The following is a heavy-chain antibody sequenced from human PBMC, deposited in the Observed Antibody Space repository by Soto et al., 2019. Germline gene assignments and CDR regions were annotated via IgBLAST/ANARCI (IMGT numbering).Heavy chain of an antibody. V-gene: IGHV4-59*01. CDR2: IYYSGST. D-gene: IGHD6-19*01. J-gene: IGHJ6*02. Sequence: SETLSLTCTVSGGSISSYYWSWIRQPPGKGLEWIGYIYYSGSTNYNPSLKSRVTISVDTSKNQFSLKLSSVTAADTAVYYCAREGYSSGSSYYYYGMDVWGQGTTLTVSS. CDR1: GGSISSYY. CDR3: AREGYSSGSSYYYYGMDV.